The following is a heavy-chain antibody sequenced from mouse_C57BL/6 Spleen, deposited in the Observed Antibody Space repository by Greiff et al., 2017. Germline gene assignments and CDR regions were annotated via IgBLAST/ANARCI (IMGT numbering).Heavy chain of an antibody. CDR2: IDPETGGT. CDR1: GYTFTDYE. V-gene: IGHV1-15*01. CDR3: TILYGNYAYYAWDY. D-gene: IGHD2-1*01. Sequence: LVESGAELVRPGASVTLSCKASGYTFTDYEMHWVKQTPVHGLEWIGAIDPETGGTAYNQKFKGKAILTADKSSSTAYMELRSLTSEDSAVYYCTILYGNYAYYAWDYWGQGTSVTVST. J-gene: IGHJ4*01.